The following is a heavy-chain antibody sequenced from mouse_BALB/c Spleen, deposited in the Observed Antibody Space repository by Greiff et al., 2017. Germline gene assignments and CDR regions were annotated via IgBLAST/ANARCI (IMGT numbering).Heavy chain of an antibody. CDR3: ARRFTTATNFDY. CDR2: ISSGGSYT. J-gene: IGHJ2*01. D-gene: IGHD1-2*01. Sequence: EVQVVESGGDLVKPGGSLKLSCAASGFTFSSYGMSWVRQTPDKRLEWVATISSGGSYTYYPDSVKGRFTISRDNAKNTLYLQMSSLKSEDTAMYYCARRFTTATNFDYWGQGTTLTVSS. V-gene: IGHV5-6*01. CDR1: GFTFSSYG.